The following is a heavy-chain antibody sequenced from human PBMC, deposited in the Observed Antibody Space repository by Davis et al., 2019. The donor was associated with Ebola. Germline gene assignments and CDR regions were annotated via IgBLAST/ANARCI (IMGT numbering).Heavy chain of an antibody. CDR3: AKDTSNVWFDV. Sequence: GESLKISCSAPGFIFSTYVMSWVRRAPGKGLEWVSTLGLSADTYYADSVKGRLTISRDNSKNTLHLQMNSLRVEDTAIYYCAKDTSNVWFDVWGQGTMVTVAS. D-gene: IGHD6-19*01. J-gene: IGHJ3*01. CDR2: LGLSADT. V-gene: IGHV3-23*01. CDR1: GFIFSTYV.